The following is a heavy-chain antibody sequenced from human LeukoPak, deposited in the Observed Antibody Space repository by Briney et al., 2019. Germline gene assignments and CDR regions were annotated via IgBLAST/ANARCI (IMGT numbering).Heavy chain of an antibody. CDR1: RFTFSSYA. Sequence: PGGSLRLSCAASRFTFSSYAMSWVRQAPGKGLEWVSYISSSGSTIYYADSVKGRFTISRDNAKNSLYLQMNSLRAEDTAVYYCARGDFYASDIDYWGQGTLVTVSS. J-gene: IGHJ4*02. D-gene: IGHD3-3*01. CDR3: ARGDFYASDIDY. CDR2: ISSSGSTI. V-gene: IGHV3-48*03.